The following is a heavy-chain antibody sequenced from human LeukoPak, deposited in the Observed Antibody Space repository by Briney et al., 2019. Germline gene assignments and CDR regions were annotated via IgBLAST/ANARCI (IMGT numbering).Heavy chain of an antibody. J-gene: IGHJ4*02. Sequence: GGSLRLSCAASGFTFDDYAMHWVRQAPGKGLEWVSGISWNSGNIGYADSVKGRFTISRDNAKNSLYLQMNSLRAEDTAVYYCAKDLSPYDYVWGSSFDYWGQGTLVTVSS. CDR3: AKDLSPYDYVWGSSFDY. CDR2: ISWNSGNI. CDR1: GFTFDDYA. D-gene: IGHD3-16*01. V-gene: IGHV3-9*01.